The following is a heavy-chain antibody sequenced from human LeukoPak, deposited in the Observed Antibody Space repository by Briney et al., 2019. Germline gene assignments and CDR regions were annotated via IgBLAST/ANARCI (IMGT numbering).Heavy chain of an antibody. CDR2: IKQDGSEK. CDR1: GFTFSGYW. D-gene: IGHD2-15*01. Sequence: GGSLRLSCAASGFTFSGYWMSWVRQAPGKGLERVANIKQDGSEKYYVGSVKGRFTISRDNAKNSLDLQMNSLRAEDTAVYYCVRGGESTWSWGQGTLVTVSS. J-gene: IGHJ5*02. V-gene: IGHV3-7*01. CDR3: VRGGESTWS.